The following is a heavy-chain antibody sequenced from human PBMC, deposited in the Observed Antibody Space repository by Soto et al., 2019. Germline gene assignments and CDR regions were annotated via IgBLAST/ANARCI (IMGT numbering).Heavy chain of an antibody. CDR1: GGSISSGGYY. CDR3: ARVNWRPRYFDY. Sequence: SETLSLTCTVSGGSISSGGYYWSWIRQHPGKGLEWIGYIYYSGSTYYNPSLKSRVTISVDTSKNQFSLKLSSVTAAGTAVYYCARVNWRPRYFDYWGQGTLVTVSS. J-gene: IGHJ4*02. V-gene: IGHV4-31*03. CDR2: IYYSGST. D-gene: IGHD1-20*01.